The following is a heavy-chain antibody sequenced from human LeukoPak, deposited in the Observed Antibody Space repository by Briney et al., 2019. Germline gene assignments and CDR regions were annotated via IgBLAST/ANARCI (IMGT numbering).Heavy chain of an antibody. J-gene: IGHJ5*02. D-gene: IGHD3-3*01. CDR1: GFTFSSYW. CDR3: ASLITTTIFGVVSRFDP. Sequence: PGGSLRLSCAASGFTFSSYWMNWARQAPGKGLEWVASINHNGNVNYYVDSVKGRFTISRDNAKKSLHLQMNSLRDEDTAVYYCASLITTTIFGVVSRFDPWGQGTLVTVSS. CDR2: INHNGNVN. V-gene: IGHV3-7*03.